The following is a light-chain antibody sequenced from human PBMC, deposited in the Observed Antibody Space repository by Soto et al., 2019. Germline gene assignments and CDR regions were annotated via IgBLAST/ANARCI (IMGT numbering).Light chain of an antibody. V-gene: IGKV4-1*01. CDR1: QSVLYNSNNKNH. J-gene: IGKJ2*01. Sequence: DFVMTQAPDSLAVSLGERATINCKSSQSVLYNSNNKNHLGWFQQKPGHPPKLLIYGASFRPSGVPDRFSGSGSGTDLTLTISSLQAEDVAVYYCQQYYSIPFTFGQGTKVDIK. CDR2: GAS. CDR3: QQYYSIPFT.